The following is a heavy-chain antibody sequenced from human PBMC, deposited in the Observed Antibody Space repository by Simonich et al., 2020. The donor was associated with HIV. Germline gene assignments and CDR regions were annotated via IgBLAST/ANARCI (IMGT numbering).Heavy chain of an antibody. V-gene: IGHV5-51*01. J-gene: IGHJ6*03. CDR3: ARQGYSGSLYYYYYYMDV. CDR1: GYSFTSYW. Sequence: EVQLVQSGAEVKKPGESLKISCKGSGYSFTSYWIGCVRQMPGKGLEWMGIIYPGDSDTRYSPSCQGQVTMSADKSISTAYLQWSSLKASDTAMYYCARQGYSGSLYYYYYYMDVWGKGTTVTVSS. CDR2: IYPGDSDT. D-gene: IGHD1-26*01.